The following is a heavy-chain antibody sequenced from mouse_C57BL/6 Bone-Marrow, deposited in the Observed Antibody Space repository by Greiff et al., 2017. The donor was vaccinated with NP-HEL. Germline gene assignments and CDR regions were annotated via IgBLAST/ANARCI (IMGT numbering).Heavy chain of an antibody. J-gene: IGHJ4*01. Sequence: EVKLVESGPGLAKPSQTLSLTCSVTGYSITSDYWNWIRKFPGNKLEYMGYISYSGSTYYNPSLNSRISITRDTSKNQYYLQLKSVTTEDTATYYCARYVPLRGYAMDYWGQETSVTVSS. CDR3: ARYVPLRGYAMDY. D-gene: IGHD6-1*01. V-gene: IGHV3-8*01. CDR1: GYSITSDY. CDR2: ISYSGST.